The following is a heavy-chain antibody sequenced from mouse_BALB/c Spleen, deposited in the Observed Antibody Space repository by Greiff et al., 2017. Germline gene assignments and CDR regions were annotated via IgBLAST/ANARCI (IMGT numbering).Heavy chain of an antibody. CDR3: TNPYYYGSSYEFAY. J-gene: IGHJ3*01. CDR2: IYPGNSDT. D-gene: IGHD1-1*01. Sequence: DVQLQESGTVLARPGASVKMSCKASGYTFTSYWMHWVKQRPGQGLEWIGAIYPGNSDTSYNQKFKGKAKLTAVTSTSTAYMELSSLTNEDSAVYYCTNPYYYGSSYEFAYWGQGTLVTVSA. CDR1: GYTFTSYW. V-gene: IGHV1-5*01.